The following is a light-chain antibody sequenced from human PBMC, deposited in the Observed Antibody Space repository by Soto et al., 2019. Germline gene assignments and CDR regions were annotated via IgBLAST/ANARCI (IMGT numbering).Light chain of an antibody. J-gene: IGKJ4*01. V-gene: IGKV3-11*01. Sequence: EIVLTQSPATLSLSPGERATLSCRASQSVSSYLAWYQQKPGQAPRLLIYDASNRATGIPARFSGSGSGTDFTLTISSLEPEDFAVYYCQPHSNWPRLTFGGGTKVEIK. CDR3: QPHSNWPRLT. CDR1: QSVSSY. CDR2: DAS.